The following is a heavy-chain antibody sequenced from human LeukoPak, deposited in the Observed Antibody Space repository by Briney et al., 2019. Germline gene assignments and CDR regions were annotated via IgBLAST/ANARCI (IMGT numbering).Heavy chain of an antibody. J-gene: IGHJ4*02. CDR1: GGTFRSYA. V-gene: IGHV1-69-2*01. CDR3: ATVPSSSWGDMYYFDY. CDR2: VDPEDGET. D-gene: IGHD6-13*01. Sequence: ASVKVSCKASGGTFRSYAISWVRQAPGKRLEWMGLVDPEDGETIYAEKFQGRVTITADTSTDTAYMELSSLRSEDTAVYYCATVPSSSWGDMYYFDYWGQGTLVTVSS.